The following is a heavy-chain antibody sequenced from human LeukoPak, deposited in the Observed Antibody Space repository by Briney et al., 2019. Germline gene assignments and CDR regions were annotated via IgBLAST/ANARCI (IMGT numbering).Heavy chain of an antibody. CDR1: GFTFSSYA. J-gene: IGHJ4*02. Sequence: GGSLRLSCAASGFTFSSYAMSWVRQAPGKGLEWVSAISGSGGSTYYAGSVKGRFTISRDNSKNTLYLQMNSLRAEDTAVYYCAKDLLRSLDYYDSSGYRGFDYWGQGTLVTVSS. CDR2: ISGSGGST. CDR3: AKDLLRSLDYYDSSGYRGFDY. D-gene: IGHD3-22*01. V-gene: IGHV3-23*01.